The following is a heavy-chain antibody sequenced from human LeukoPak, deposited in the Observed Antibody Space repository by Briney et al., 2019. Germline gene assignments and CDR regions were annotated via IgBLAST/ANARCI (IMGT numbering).Heavy chain of an antibody. Sequence: PSETLSLTCTVSGDSISSFHWSWIRQPAGKGLEWIGRIYTGGSTNYNPSLKSRVTISVDTSKNQFSLKLSSVTAADTAVYYCARHLRVGGYDRDYYYYYMDVWGKGTTVTISS. CDR1: GDSISSFH. V-gene: IGHV4-4*08. J-gene: IGHJ6*03. CDR2: IYTGGST. D-gene: IGHD5-12*01. CDR3: ARHLRVGGYDRDYYYYYMDV.